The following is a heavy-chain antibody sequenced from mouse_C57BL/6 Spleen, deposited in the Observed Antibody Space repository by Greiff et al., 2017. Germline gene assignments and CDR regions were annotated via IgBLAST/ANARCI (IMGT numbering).Heavy chain of an antibody. CDR3: AILDYAMDY. V-gene: IGHV1-52*01. J-gene: IGHJ4*01. Sequence: VKLVESGAELVRPGSSVKLSCKASGYTFTSYWMHWVKQGPIQGLEWIGNIDPSDSETPYNQKFKDKATLTVDKSSSTAYMQLSSLTSEDSAVYYCAILDYAMDYWGQGTSVTVSS. CDR1: GYTFTSYW. CDR2: IDPSDSET. D-gene: IGHD1-1*01.